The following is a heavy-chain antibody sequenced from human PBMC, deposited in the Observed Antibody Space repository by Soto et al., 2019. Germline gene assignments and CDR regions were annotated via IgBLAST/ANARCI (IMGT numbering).Heavy chain of an antibody. V-gene: IGHV1-2*04. CDR2: NNPNSGGT. J-gene: IGHJ3*02. CDR3: ARDTGATAAFDI. D-gene: IGHD4-17*01. CDR1: GYTFTGYY. Sequence: GASVKVSCKASGYTFTGYYMHWVRQAPGQGLEWMGWNNPNSGGTNYALKLQGWVTMTRDTSISTAYMELSRLRSDDTALYYCARDTGATAAFDIWGQGTMVTVSS.